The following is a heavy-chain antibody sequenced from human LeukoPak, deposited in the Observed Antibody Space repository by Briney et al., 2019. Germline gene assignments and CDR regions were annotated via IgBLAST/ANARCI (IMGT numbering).Heavy chain of an antibody. CDR3: ARDLYSLTGGFDS. D-gene: IGHD7-27*01. V-gene: IGHV3-7*01. J-gene: IGHJ4*02. CDR2: IKQDGSET. Sequence: PGGSLRLSCAGSGFTFSRFWMIWVRQAPGKGLEWVANIKQDGSETYYVDSVKGRFTISRDNAKNSLYLQMNSLRAEDTALYYCARDLYSLTGGFDSWGQGTLVTVSS. CDR1: GFTFSRFW.